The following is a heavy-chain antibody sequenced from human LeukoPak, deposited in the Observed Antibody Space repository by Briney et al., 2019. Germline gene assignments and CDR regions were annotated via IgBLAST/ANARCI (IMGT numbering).Heavy chain of an antibody. CDR2: IYPDDSDA. J-gene: IGHJ6*03. CDR1: GYTFTNYW. CDR3: ARIPEVSSSSNYYYYYMDV. V-gene: IGHV5-51*03. D-gene: IGHD6-6*01. Sequence: GESLKISCKASGYTFTNYWIGWVRQMPGKGLEWMGIIYPDDSDARYSPSFQGQVTMSVDKSISTAYLQWNSLKASDTAMYYCARIPEVSSSSNYYYYYMDVWGKGTTVTVSS.